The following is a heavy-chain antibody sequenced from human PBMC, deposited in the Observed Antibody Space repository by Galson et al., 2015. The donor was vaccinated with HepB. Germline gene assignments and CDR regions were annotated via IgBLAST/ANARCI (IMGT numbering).Heavy chain of an antibody. CDR1: GFTFSSYS. V-gene: IGHV3-21*01. Sequence: SLRLSCAASGFTFSSYSMNWVRQAPGKGLEWVSSISSSSSYIYYADSVKGRFTISRDNAKNSLYLQMNSLRAEDTAVYYCARDHKSRDGYNFGYWGQGTLVTVSS. CDR3: ARDHKSRDGYNFGY. CDR2: ISSSSSYI. J-gene: IGHJ4*02. D-gene: IGHD5-24*01.